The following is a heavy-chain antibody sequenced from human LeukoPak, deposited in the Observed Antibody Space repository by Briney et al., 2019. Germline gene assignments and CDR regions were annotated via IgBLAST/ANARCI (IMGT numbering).Heavy chain of an antibody. D-gene: IGHD6-13*01. CDR1: GFTFNAFG. Sequence: GGSLRLSCAASGFTFNAFGMNWVRQAPGKGLEWVSYIGTTGGAIYYADSVKGRFTISRDNAKNSLYLQMNSLRAEDTAVYYCARDAAAGYYFDYWGQGTLVTVSS. V-gene: IGHV3-48*04. J-gene: IGHJ4*02. CDR2: IGTTGGAI. CDR3: ARDAAAGYYFDY.